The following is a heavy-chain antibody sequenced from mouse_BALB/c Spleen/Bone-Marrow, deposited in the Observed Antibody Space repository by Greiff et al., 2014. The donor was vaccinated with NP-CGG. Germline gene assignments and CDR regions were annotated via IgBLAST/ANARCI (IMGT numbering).Heavy chain of an antibody. CDR3: ANYDYGWYFDV. CDR2: IDPANGNT. CDR1: GFNIKDTY. D-gene: IGHD2-4*01. J-gene: IGHJ1*01. V-gene: IGHV14-3*02. Sequence: DVKLVESGAELVKPGASVKLSCTASGFNIKDTYMHWVKQRPEQGLEWIGRIDPANGNTKYDPKFQGKANITADTSSNTAYLQLSSLTSEDTAVYYCANYDYGWYFDVWGAGTTVTVSS.